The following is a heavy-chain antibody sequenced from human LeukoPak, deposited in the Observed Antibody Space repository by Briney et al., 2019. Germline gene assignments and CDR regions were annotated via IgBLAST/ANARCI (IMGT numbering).Heavy chain of an antibody. V-gene: IGHV1-46*01. CDR3: ARNGVGSGSYEPASYFYYMDV. CDR2: INPSGGGT. CDR1: GYTFTSYY. Sequence: ASVKVSCKASGYTFTSYYTHWVRRAPGQGLEWMGIINPSGGGTTYARKFQGRVTMTRDTSTSTVYMELSSLTSDDTAVYYCARNGVGSGSYEPASYFYYMDVWGKGTTVTVSS. D-gene: IGHD3-10*01. J-gene: IGHJ6*03.